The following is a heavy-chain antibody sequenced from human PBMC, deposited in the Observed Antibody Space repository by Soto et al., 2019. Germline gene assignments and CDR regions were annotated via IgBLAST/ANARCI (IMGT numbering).Heavy chain of an antibody. V-gene: IGHV4-34*01. Sequence: SETLSLTCAVYGGSFSGYYWSWIRQPPGKGLEWIGEINHSGSTNYNPSLKSRVTISVDTSKNQFSLKLSSVTAADTAVYYCARGVGATINVFDHWGQGTLVTVSS. J-gene: IGHJ4*02. CDR2: INHSGST. D-gene: IGHD5-12*01. CDR3: ARGVGATINVFDH. CDR1: GGSFSGYY.